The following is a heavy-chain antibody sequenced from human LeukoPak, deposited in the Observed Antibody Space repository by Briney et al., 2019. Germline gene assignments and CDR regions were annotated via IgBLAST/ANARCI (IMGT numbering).Heavy chain of an antibody. J-gene: IGHJ4*02. D-gene: IGHD2-15*01. CDR1: GYTFTAYY. CDR3: ARGFRGGGGHDCSGGSCSEWSFHFDY. CDR2: INPSGGST. Sequence: GASVKVSCKASGYTFTAYYLHWVRQAPGQGLEWMGIINPSGGSTSYAQKFQGRVTMTRDTSTSTVYMELSSLRSEDTAVYYCARGFRGGGGHDCSGGSCSEWSFHFDYWGQGTLVTVSS. V-gene: IGHV1-46*01.